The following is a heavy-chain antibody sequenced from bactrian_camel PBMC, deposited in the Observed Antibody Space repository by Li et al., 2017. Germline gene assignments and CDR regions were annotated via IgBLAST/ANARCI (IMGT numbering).Heavy chain of an antibody. CDR2: LDKTGRI. CDR3: AAGLKWCRQGYPTADFRY. V-gene: IGHV3S53*01. J-gene: IGHJ6*01. D-gene: IGHD2*01. CDR1: GVTLGSVSNYC. Sequence: HVQLVESGGGSVQAGQSLTLSCTANGVTLGSVSNYCMGWFRQAPGKRRAEVAALDKTGRIDYAGSVKGRFTIAKDNARKTVYLQMNSLQPDDTAMYYCAAGLKWCRQGYPTADFRYLGQGTQVTVS.